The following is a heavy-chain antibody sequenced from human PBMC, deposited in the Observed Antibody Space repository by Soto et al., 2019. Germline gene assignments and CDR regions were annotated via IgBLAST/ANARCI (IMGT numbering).Heavy chain of an antibody. Sequence: SVKVSCKASGFTFTSSAVQWVRQARGQRLEWIGWIVVGSGNTNYAQKFQERVTITRDMSTSTAYMELSSLRSEDTAVYYCAASPPIAVAGTIDYWGQGTLVTVSS. V-gene: IGHV1-58*01. J-gene: IGHJ4*02. CDR3: AASPPIAVAGTIDY. CDR2: IVVGSGNT. CDR1: GFTFTSSA. D-gene: IGHD6-19*01.